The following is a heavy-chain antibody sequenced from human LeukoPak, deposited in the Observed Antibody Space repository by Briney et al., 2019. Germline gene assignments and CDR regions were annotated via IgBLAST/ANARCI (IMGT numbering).Heavy chain of an antibody. CDR2: IFHSGST. CDR3: ASRYYHDSSGYFDY. Sequence: SETLSLTCTVSGYSISSGYYWGWIRQPPGKGLEWIGSIFHSGSTYYNPSLKSLVTISVDTSNNQFSLKLSSVTAADTAVYYCASRYYHDSSGYFDYWGQGTLVTVSS. D-gene: IGHD3-22*01. J-gene: IGHJ4*02. V-gene: IGHV4-38-2*02. CDR1: GYSISSGYY.